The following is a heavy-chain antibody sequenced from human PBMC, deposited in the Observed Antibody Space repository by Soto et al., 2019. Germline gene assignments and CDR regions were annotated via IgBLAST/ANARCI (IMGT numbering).Heavy chain of an antibody. Sequence: QVQLQESGPGLVKPSETLSLTCTVSGGSISSYYWSWIRQPPGKGLEWIGYIYYSGSTNYNPSLKSRVTISVDTSKNQFSLKLSSVTAADTAVYYCARSIVATQGDYWGQGTLVTVSS. V-gene: IGHV4-59*01. CDR2: IYYSGST. J-gene: IGHJ4*02. CDR1: GGSISSYY. CDR3: ARSIVATQGDY. D-gene: IGHD5-12*01.